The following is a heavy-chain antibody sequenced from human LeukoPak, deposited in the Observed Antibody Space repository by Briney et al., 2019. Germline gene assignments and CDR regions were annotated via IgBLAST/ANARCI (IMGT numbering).Heavy chain of an antibody. CDR1: GGSISSGDYY. D-gene: IGHD3-10*01. V-gene: IGHV4-30-4*01. J-gene: IGHJ6*02. Sequence: SETLSLTCTVSGGSISSGDYYWSWIRQPPGKGLEWIGYIYYSGSTYYNPSLKSRVTISVDTSKNQFSLKLSSVTAADTAVYYCARAHYGSGSYKYHNPPPGYYGMDVWGQGTTVTVSS. CDR3: ARAHYGSGSYKYHNPPPGYYGMDV. CDR2: IYYSGST.